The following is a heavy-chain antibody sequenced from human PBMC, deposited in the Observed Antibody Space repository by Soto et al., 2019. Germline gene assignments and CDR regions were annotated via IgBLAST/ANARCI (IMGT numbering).Heavy chain of an antibody. CDR2: IYPSDSDT. CDR3: VRGGVSTRTFDY. CDR1: GYNFAGYC. V-gene: IGHV5-51*01. J-gene: IGHJ4*02. Sequence: GESLKISCKGSGYNFAGYCIAWVRQMPGKGLELMGIIYPSDSDTRYRPSFQGQVTISADKSISSAYLQWSSLRASDAAMYYCVRGGVSTRTFDYWGQGTPVTVSS. D-gene: IGHD3-3*01.